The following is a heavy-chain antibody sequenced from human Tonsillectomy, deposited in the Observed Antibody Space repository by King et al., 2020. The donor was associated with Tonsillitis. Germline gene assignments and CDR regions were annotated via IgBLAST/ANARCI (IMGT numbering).Heavy chain of an antibody. Sequence: VQLQESGPGLVKPSETLSLTCTVSVGSSSSYYWSWIRQPAGKGLEWIVRIYSSWSSSYKPALKSRVTMSLDTSENQFSLKLSSVPAADTAVYYWVRGVDGNYGGSYFDYWGQGTLVTVSS. D-gene: IGHD4-23*01. CDR2: IYSSWSS. CDR1: VGSSSSYY. J-gene: IGHJ4*02. V-gene: IGHV4-4*07. CDR3: VRGVDGNYGGSYFDY.